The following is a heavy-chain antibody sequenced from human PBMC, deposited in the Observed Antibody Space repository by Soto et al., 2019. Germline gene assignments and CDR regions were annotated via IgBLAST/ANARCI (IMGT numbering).Heavy chain of an antibody. CDR3: ARERPDGARLDR. J-gene: IGHJ5*02. D-gene: IGHD6-25*01. V-gene: IGHV4-30-4*01. CDR2: IYYSGST. Sequence: QVQLQESGPGLVKPSQTLSLTCTVSGGSISGGDYYWSWIRQPPGEGLEGNGYIYYSGSTYYDPSIKSRVTITVDTSKNHFSLRLSSVTAAYAAVYYCARERPDGARLDRWGQGTLGTVSS. CDR1: GGSISGGDYY.